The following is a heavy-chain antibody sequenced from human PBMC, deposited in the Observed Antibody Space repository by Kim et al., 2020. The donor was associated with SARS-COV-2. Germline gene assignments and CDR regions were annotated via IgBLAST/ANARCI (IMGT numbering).Heavy chain of an antibody. CDR2: IKQDGSEK. Sequence: GGSLRLSCAASGFTFSYYWMSWVRQAPGKGLEWVANIKQDGSEKYYVDSVKGRFTISRDNAKNSLYLQMNSLRAEDTAVYYCARVGSSSWSFDYWDQGTL. V-gene: IGHV3-7*01. D-gene: IGHD6-13*01. CDR1: GFTFSYYW. J-gene: IGHJ4*02. CDR3: ARVGSSSWSFDY.